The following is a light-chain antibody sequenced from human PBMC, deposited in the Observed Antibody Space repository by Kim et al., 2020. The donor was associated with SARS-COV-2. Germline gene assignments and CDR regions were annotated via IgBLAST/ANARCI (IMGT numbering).Light chain of an antibody. Sequence: EIVMTQSPATLSVSPGDRATLSCRASQGVSSNLAWFQQKPGQAPRLLIYGASSRATGIPDRFSGSGSGTDFTLTISRLEPEDFAVYYCQQYGSWTFGQGTKVDIK. CDR3: QQYGSWT. CDR1: QGVSSN. J-gene: IGKJ1*01. CDR2: GAS. V-gene: IGKV3-20*01.